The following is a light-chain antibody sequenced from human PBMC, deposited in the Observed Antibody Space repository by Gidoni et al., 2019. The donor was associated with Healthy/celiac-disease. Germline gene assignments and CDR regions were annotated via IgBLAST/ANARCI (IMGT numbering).Light chain of an antibody. CDR2: EGS. CDR3: CSYAGSSTFGV. Sequence: QSALTQPASVSGSPGQSITISCTGTSSDVGSYNLVSWYQQHPGKAPKLMIYEGSKRHSGVSNRFSGSKSGNSASLTISGLQAEDEADYYCCSYAGSSTFGVFGGGTNLTVL. CDR1: SSDVGSYNL. J-gene: IGLJ3*02. V-gene: IGLV2-23*03.